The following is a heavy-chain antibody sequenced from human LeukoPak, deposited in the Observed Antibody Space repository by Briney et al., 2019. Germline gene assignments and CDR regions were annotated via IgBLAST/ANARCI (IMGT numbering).Heavy chain of an antibody. V-gene: IGHV4-59*01. J-gene: IGHJ5*02. CDR2: IHYTGST. CDR1: GVSINSYY. CDR3: ARGGYYGSGNDFRFDP. D-gene: IGHD3-10*01. Sequence: SETLSLTCTVSGVSINSYYWSWLRQPPGKGLECIGYIHYTGSTNYNPSLKRRDTISVDTSKSQFSLKLSSVTAADTAIYYCARGGYYGSGNDFRFDPWGQGTLVTVSS.